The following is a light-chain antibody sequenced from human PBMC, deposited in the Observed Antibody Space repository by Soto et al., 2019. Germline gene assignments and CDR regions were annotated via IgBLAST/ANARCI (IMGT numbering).Light chain of an antibody. CDR3: SSYTTSNTWL. Sequence: QSVLTQPASVSGSPGQSITISCTATTSDVGGFDSVSWYQQHPGTAPRVIIYEVSNRPSGVSYRFSGSKSANTASLTISGLQADEEADYYCSSYTTSNTWLFGGGTKVTVL. J-gene: IGLJ3*02. CDR2: EVS. V-gene: IGLV2-14*01. CDR1: TSDVGGFDS.